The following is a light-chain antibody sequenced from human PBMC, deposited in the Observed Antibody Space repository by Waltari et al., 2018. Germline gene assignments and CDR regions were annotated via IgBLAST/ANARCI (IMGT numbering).Light chain of an antibody. Sequence: IVLTQSPATLSLSPGQRATLSCWASQGVGSHLAWYQQKRGQAPRLLIYAASKRATGIPVRFSGSGFGTDFTLTIDSLESEDFGVYYCQQRSKWPPMFGQGTKVEIK. CDR1: QGVGSH. V-gene: IGKV3-11*01. CDR3: QQRSKWPPM. J-gene: IGKJ1*01. CDR2: AAS.